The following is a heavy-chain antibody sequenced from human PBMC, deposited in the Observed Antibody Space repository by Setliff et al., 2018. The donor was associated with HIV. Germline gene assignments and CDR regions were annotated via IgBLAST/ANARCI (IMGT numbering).Heavy chain of an antibody. D-gene: IGHD1-7*01. Sequence: LRLSCAASGFSFNKYDMNWVRQAPGKGLEWVSVVYSDGSSSYADSVKGRFTISRDNSKNTVYLQMNSLRAEDTAVYFCARSPYNWNYDTHFDYWGQGTLVTVSS. V-gene: IGHV3-53*01. CDR2: VYSDGSS. J-gene: IGHJ4*02. CDR3: ARSPYNWNYDTHFDY. CDR1: GFSFNKYD.